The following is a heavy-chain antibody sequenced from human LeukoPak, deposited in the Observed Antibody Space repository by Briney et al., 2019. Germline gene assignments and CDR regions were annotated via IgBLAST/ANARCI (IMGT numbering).Heavy chain of an antibody. CDR2: IIPLIDRA. D-gene: IGHD3-10*01. J-gene: IGHJ4*02. CDR1: GGAFNNQI. Sequence: ASVKVSCTASGGAFNNQIFSWVRQAPGQGLEWMGRIIPLIDRARSAQQFQGSLTITADKSTNTAYMELSGLRSEDTAMYYCARSPAGTYYFDSWGPGTLVIVSS. CDR3: ARSPAGTYYFDS. V-gene: IGHV1-69*02.